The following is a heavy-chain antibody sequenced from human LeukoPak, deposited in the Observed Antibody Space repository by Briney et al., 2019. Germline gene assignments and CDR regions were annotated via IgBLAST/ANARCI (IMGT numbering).Heavy chain of an antibody. CDR3: AKVRGTEENRYFDY. CDR2: ISYDGSNK. J-gene: IGHJ4*02. V-gene: IGHV3-30-3*01. CDR1: GFTFSSYA. Sequence: PGGSLRLSCAASGFTFSSYAMHWVRQAPGKGLEWVAVISYDGSNKYYADSVKGRFTISRDNSKNTLYLQLNSLRAEDTAVYYCAKVRGTEENRYFDYWGQGTLVTVSS.